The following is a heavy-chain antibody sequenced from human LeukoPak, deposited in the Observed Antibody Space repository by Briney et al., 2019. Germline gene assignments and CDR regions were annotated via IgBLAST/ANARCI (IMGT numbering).Heavy chain of an antibody. CDR3: ARSQWELLNAFDI. Sequence: ASVRVSCKASGYTFTTYDINWVRQATGQGLEWMGWLNPNNGNTGYAQKFQGRVTMTRNTSISTAYMELSSLRSEDTAVYYCARSQWELLNAFDIWGQGTMVTVSS. D-gene: IGHD1-26*01. CDR2: LNPNNGNT. CDR1: GYTFTTYD. J-gene: IGHJ3*02. V-gene: IGHV1-8*02.